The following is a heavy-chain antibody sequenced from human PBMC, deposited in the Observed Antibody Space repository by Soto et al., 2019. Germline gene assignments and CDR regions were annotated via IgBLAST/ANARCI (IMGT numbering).Heavy chain of an antibody. CDR1: GFTFSHAW. D-gene: IGHD3-3*01. CDR2: IKCRVDGGTA. J-gene: IGHJ1*01. V-gene: IGHV3-15*07. CDR3: TTGSGLRFLEWLLTAEYFQY. Sequence: GGSLRLSCAASGFTFSHAWMNWVRQAPGKGLEWVGRIKCRVDGGTADYAAPVDGRFTISRDDSKNMVYLQMNSLKTEDTAVYYCTTGSGLRFLEWLLTAEYFQYWGQGALVTVSS.